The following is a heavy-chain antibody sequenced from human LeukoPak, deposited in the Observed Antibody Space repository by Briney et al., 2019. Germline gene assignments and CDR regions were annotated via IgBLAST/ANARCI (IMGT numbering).Heavy chain of an antibody. CDR2: IIPIFGTA. Sequence: SVKVSCKASGGTFSSYAISWVRQAPGQGLEWMGGIIPIFGTANYAQKFQGRVTITTDESTSTAYMELSSLRSEDTAVYYCARGTTVTLYGYYYYYMDVWGKGTTVTVSS. CDR3: ARGTTVTLYGYYYYYMDV. CDR1: GGTFSSYA. J-gene: IGHJ6*03. V-gene: IGHV1-69*05. D-gene: IGHD4-17*01.